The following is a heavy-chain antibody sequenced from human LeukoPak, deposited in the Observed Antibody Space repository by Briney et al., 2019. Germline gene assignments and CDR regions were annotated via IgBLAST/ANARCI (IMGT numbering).Heavy chain of an antibody. CDR2: INLDGTEE. CDR1: GSVFSTYW. V-gene: IGHV3-7*01. Sequence: GGSLRLSCAASGSVFSTYWMTWVRQAPGKGLKWVANINLDGTEEHYVDSSLKGRFTISRDNAKNSLYLQMTSLRVEDTAVYYCASGRHDFLHWGQGTLVTVSS. D-gene: IGHD3/OR15-3a*01. CDR3: ASGRHDFLH. J-gene: IGHJ4*02.